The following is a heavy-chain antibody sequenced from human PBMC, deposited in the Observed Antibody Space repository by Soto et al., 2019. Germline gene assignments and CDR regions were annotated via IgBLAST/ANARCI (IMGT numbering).Heavy chain of an antibody. CDR3: ARQTTLGSGWYAYFDY. D-gene: IGHD6-19*01. Sequence: PGGSLRLSCAASGFTFSSYGMHWVRQAPGKGLEWVAVIWYDGSNKYYADSVKGRFTISRDNSKNTLYLQMNSLRAEDTAVYYCARQTTLGSGWYAYFDYWGQGTLVTVSS. J-gene: IGHJ4*02. V-gene: IGHV3-33*01. CDR2: IWYDGSNK. CDR1: GFTFSSYG.